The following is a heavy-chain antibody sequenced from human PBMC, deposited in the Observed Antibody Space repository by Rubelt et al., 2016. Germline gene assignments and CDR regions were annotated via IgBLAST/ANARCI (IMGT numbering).Heavy chain of an antibody. D-gene: IGHD5-12*01. V-gene: IGHV4-34*01. CDR2: INHSGST. Sequence: QVQLQQWGAGLLKPSETLSLTCAVYGGSFSGYYWSWIRQPPGKGLEWIGEINHSGSTNYNPSLTSLGTISVDTSKNQLSRKLSAVTAADTAVYYCARGLIVATVWGQGTLVTVSS. J-gene: IGHJ4*02. CDR3: ARGLIVATV. CDR1: GGSFSGYY.